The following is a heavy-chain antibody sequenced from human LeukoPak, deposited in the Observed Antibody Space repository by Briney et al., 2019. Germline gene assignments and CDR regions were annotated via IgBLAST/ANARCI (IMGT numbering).Heavy chain of an antibody. V-gene: IGHV4-4*07. CDR3: ARAPTMVRGPNYYYYYMDV. J-gene: IGHJ6*03. CDR2: IYTSGST. CDR1: GVSISSYY. D-gene: IGHD3-10*01. Sequence: PSETLSLTCTVSGVSISSYYWSWIRQPAGKGLEWIGRIYTSGSTNYNPSLKSRVTISVDKSKNQFSLKLSSVTAADTAVYYCARAPTMVRGPNYYYYYMDVWGKGTTVTVSS.